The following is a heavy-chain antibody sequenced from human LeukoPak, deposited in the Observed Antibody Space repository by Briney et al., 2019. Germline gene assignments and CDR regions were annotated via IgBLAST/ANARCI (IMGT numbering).Heavy chain of an antibody. V-gene: IGHV1-2*02. D-gene: IGHD5-18*01. J-gene: IGHJ3*02. CDR1: GYTFTGYY. Sequence: GSVKVSCKASGYTFTGYYMHWVRQAPGQGLEWMGWINPNSGGTNYAQKFQGRVTMTRDTSISTAYMELSRLRSDDTAVYYCARGGSYGYTRNAFDIWGQGTMVTVSS. CDR3: ARGGSYGYTRNAFDI. CDR2: INPNSGGT.